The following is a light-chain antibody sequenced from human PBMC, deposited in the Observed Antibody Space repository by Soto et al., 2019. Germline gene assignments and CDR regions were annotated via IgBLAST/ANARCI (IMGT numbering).Light chain of an antibody. J-gene: IGKJ2*01. CDR1: QSLVYSDGNTY. CDR3: RQSPHWPLYT. Sequence: DVVMTQSPLSLPVTLGQPASISCRSSQSLVYSDGNTYLNWFHQRPGQSPRRLIYKVSNRDSGVPDRFSGSGSGTDFTVKISGVEAEDVVVYFCRQSPHWPLYTFGQGTKLEIK. CDR2: KVS. V-gene: IGKV2-30*01.